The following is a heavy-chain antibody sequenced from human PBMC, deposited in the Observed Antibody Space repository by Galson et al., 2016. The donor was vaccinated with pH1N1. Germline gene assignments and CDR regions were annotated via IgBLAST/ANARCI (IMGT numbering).Heavy chain of an antibody. D-gene: IGHD3-3*01. J-gene: IGHJ4*02. V-gene: IGHV1-69*13. CDR2: IIAIFRTA. Sequence: SVKVSCKASGGTFRSNAISWVRQAPGQGLEWMGGIIAIFRTANYARKFQDRVTITADEFMTSAYMDLSSLTSEDTAVYYCATHSGYHIRDNPYYWGQGTLVTVTS. CDR1: GGTFRSNA. CDR3: ATHSGYHIRDNPYY.